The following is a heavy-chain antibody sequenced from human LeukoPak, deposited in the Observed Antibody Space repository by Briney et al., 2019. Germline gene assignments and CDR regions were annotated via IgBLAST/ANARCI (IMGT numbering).Heavy chain of an antibody. J-gene: IGHJ5*02. CDR2: IFYIGST. CDR1: GGSISSYY. V-gene: IGHV4-59*01. Sequence: SETLSLTCTVSGGSISSYYWSWIRQPPGKGLEWIGYIFYIGSTNYNPSLKSRVTISVDTSRNQFSLKVSSVTAADTAVYYCASVAPAQLLGWFDPWGQGTLVTVSS. D-gene: IGHD2-2*01. CDR3: ASVAPAQLLGWFDP.